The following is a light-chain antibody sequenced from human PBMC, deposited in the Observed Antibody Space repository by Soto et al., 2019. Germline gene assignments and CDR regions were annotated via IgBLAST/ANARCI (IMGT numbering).Light chain of an antibody. V-gene: IGLV1-36*01. CDR3: AAWDDSLNGWV. CDR1: NSNIENNA. J-gene: IGLJ3*02. Sequence: QSVLTQPPSVSEAPRRRVTISCSGSNSNIENNAVNWYQQIPGKAPKLLIYYDDLLPSGVSDRFSGSKSGTSASLAISGLQSEDEADYYCAAWDDSLNGWVFGGGTKLTVL. CDR2: YDD.